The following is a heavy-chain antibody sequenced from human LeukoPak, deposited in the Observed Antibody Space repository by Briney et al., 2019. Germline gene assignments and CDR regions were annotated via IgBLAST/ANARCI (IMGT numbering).Heavy chain of an antibody. CDR1: GYSISSGYY. Sequence: SETLSLTCAVSGYSISSGYYWGWIRQPPGKGLEWIGSIYHSGSTYYNPSLKSRVTISVDTPKNQFSLKLSSVTAADTAVYYCASTYYHPAFDIWGQGTMVTVSS. D-gene: IGHD3-3*02. CDR2: IYHSGST. CDR3: ASTYYHPAFDI. V-gene: IGHV4-38-2*01. J-gene: IGHJ3*02.